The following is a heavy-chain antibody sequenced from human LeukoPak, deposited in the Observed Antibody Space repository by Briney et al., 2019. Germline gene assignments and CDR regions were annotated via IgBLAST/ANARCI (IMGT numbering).Heavy chain of an antibody. J-gene: IGHJ6*02. CDR1: GFPFSSYA. CDR2: ISGSGGGT. D-gene: IGHD6-13*01. V-gene: IGHV3-23*01. Sequence: GGSLRLSCAASGFPFSSYAMSWVRQAPGKGLEWVSGISGSGGGTYYADSVKGRFTISRDYSKNTLYLQMGSLRAEDMAVYYCARVGYTSYYYYGMDVWGQGTTVTVSS. CDR3: ARVGYTSYYYYGMDV.